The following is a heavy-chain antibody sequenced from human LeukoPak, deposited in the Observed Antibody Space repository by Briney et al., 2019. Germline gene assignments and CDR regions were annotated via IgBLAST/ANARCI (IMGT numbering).Heavy chain of an antibody. CDR1: GYSISSGYY. J-gene: IGHJ4*02. CDR3: ARDYGDYAFDY. CDR2: IYHSGST. Sequence: PSETLSLTYAVSGYSISSGYYWGWIRQPPGKGLEWIGSIYHSGSTYYNPSLKSRVTISVDTSKNQFSLKLSSVTAADTAVYYCARDYGDYAFDYWGQGTLVTVSS. D-gene: IGHD4-17*01. V-gene: IGHV4-38-2*02.